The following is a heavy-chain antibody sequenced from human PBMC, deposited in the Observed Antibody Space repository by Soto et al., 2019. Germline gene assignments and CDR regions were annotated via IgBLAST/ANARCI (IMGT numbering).Heavy chain of an antibody. Sequence: PSETLSLTCTVSGGSISSSSYYWGWIRKPPGKGLEWIGSIYYSGSTYYNPSLKSRVTISVDTSKNQFSLKLSSVTAADTAAYYCARHVIVVVVAATENWFDPWGQGTLVTVSS. D-gene: IGHD2-15*01. CDR2: IYYSGST. CDR3: ARHVIVVVVAATENWFDP. V-gene: IGHV4-39*01. CDR1: GGSISSSSYY. J-gene: IGHJ5*02.